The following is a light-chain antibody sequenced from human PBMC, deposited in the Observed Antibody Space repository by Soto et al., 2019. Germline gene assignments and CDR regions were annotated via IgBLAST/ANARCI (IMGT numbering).Light chain of an antibody. Sequence: EILMTQSPDTLSVFPGERATLSCRASQSVTTNLAWYQQKPGQAPRLLIFGASTRASGVPGRFSGSGSGAEFTLTITSLQSEDFALYYCQQYEDLQSITFGQGTRLEIK. J-gene: IGKJ5*01. CDR1: QSVTTN. CDR2: GAS. CDR3: QQYEDLQSIT. V-gene: IGKV3-15*01.